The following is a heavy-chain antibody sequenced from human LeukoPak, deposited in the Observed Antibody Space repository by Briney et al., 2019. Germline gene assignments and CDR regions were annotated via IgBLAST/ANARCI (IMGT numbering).Heavy chain of an antibody. CDR1: GGSISSGDYY. D-gene: IGHD2-2*01. CDR3: AREIVVVPAATSYYYYYYYMDV. J-gene: IGHJ6*03. Sequence: SETLSLTCTVSGGSISSGDYYWSWIRQPPGKGLEWIGYIYYSGSTYYNPSLKSRVTISVDTSKNQFSLKLSSVTAADTAVYYCAREIVVVPAATSYYYYYYYMDVWGKGTTVTVSS. CDR2: IYYSGST. V-gene: IGHV4-30-4*08.